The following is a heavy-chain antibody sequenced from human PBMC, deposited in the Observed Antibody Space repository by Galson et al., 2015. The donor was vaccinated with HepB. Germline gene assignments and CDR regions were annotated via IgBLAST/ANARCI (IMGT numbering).Heavy chain of an antibody. CDR2: IDNSGANT. V-gene: IGHV3-23*05. J-gene: IGHJ3*02. CDR3: ARLSGARAYDI. CDR1: GFTFSTYA. Sequence: SLRLSCAASGFTFSTYAMSRVRQAPGKGLEWVSSIDNSGANTFYADSVKGRFTISRDSSKNTLYLQLNSLRVEDMAVYYCARLSGARAYDIWGQGTLVTVSS. D-gene: IGHD2-8*01.